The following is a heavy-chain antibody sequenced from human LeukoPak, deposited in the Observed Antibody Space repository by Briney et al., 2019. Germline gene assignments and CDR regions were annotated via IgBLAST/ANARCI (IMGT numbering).Heavy chain of an antibody. CDR2: IYYRGTT. V-gene: IGHV4-39*07. CDR1: GDSITSGSYY. CDR3: ASDNCGGDCSGAFDI. Sequence: SETLSLTCTVSGDSITSGSYYWGWVRQPPGKGLEWLGTIYYRGTTYYNPSLKSRVTISVDKSKNQFSLKLSSVTAADTAVYYCASDNCGGDCSGAFDIWGQGTMVTVSS. J-gene: IGHJ3*02. D-gene: IGHD2-21*02.